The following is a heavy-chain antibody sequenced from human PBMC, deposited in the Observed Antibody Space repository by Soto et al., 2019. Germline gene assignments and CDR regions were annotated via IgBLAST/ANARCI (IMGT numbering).Heavy chain of an antibody. J-gene: IGHJ5*02. V-gene: IGHV1-46*03. CDR1: GYTFTSYY. CDR3: ARDFVLVPATVYWFDP. D-gene: IGHD2-2*01. Sequence: ASVKVSCKASGYTFTSYYMHCVRQAPGQGLEWMGIINPGGGSTNYAQTFQGRVTMTRDTSTSTVYMELSSLRSEDTAVYYCARDFVLVPATVYWFDPWGQGTLVTVSS. CDR2: INPGGGST.